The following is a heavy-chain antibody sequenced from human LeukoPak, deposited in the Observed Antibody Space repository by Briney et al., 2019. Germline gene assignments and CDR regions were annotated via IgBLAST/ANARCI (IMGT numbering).Heavy chain of an antibody. Sequence: GGPLRLSCAASGFTFSSYSMNWVRQAPGKGLEWVSSISSSSSYIYYADSVKGRFTISRDNAKNSLYLQMNSLRAEDTAVYYCASGSVAGYDYWGQGTLVTVSS. V-gene: IGHV3-21*01. D-gene: IGHD6-19*01. CDR3: ASGSVAGYDY. J-gene: IGHJ4*02. CDR2: ISSSSSYI. CDR1: GFTFSSYS.